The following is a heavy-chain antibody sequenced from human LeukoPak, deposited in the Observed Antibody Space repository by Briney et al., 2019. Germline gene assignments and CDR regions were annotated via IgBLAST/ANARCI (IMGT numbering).Heavy chain of an antibody. V-gene: IGHV3-48*04. CDR1: GFTLSAYS. CDR2: ISTRSSII. CDR3: ARDRTLRVGQHYYYGMDV. J-gene: IGHJ6*02. D-gene: IGHD3-22*01. Sequence: GGSLRLSCAASGFTLSAYSVNWVRQAPGKGLEWVSYISTRSSIIYYADSVRGRFTISRDDARDSLYLQMNSLRAEDTAVYYCARDRTLRVGQHYYYGMDVWGQGTTVTVSS.